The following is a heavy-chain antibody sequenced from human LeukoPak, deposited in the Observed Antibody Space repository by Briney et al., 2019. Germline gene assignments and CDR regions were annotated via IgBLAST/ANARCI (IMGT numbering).Heavy chain of an antibody. D-gene: IGHD3-3*01. CDR1: GASYNAYY. V-gene: IGHV4-34*01. J-gene: IGHJ4*02. CDR3: AVGITILGVAASFDS. CDR2: IDHRGTA. Sequence: SETLSLPRSVYGASYNAYYWSWIRQPPGKGLEWIGDIDHRGTATYNPSLKSRLSISADASKNQFSLKLNSVTDADTAVYYCAVGITILGVAASFDSWGQGTLVIVSS.